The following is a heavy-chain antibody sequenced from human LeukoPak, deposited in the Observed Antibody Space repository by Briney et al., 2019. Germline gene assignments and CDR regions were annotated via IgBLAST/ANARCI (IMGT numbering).Heavy chain of an antibody. D-gene: IGHD3-10*01. J-gene: IGHJ4*02. CDR1: GFTVSSNY. V-gene: IGHV3-53*01. Sequence: GSLRLSCAASGFTVSSNYMSWVRQAPGKGLEWLSVIYNGGSTYYADSVKGRFTISRDNSKNTLYLQMNSLRAEDTAVYYCARWPYYYGSGGWGQGTLVTVSS. CDR3: ARWPYYYGSGG. CDR2: IYNGGST.